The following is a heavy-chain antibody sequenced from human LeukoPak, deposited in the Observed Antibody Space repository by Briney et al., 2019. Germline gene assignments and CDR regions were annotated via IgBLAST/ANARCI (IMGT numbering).Heavy chain of an antibody. V-gene: IGHV3-48*04. J-gene: IGHJ4*02. CDR3: AREADFWSGYFDY. D-gene: IGHD3-3*01. Sequence: GGSLRLSCAASGFTFSSYSMNWVRQAPGKGLEWVSYISSSSSTIYYADSVKGRFTISRDNAKNSLYLQMNSLRAEDTAVYYCAREADFWSGYFDYWGQGTLVTVSS. CDR2: ISSSSSTI. CDR1: GFTFSSYS.